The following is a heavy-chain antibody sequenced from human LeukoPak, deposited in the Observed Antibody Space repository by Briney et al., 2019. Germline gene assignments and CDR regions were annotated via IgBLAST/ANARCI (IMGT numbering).Heavy chain of an antibody. CDR1: GYTFTGYY. Sequence: GASVKVSCKASGYTFTGYYMHWVRQAPGQGLEWMGWISAYNGNTNYAQKLQGRVTMTTDTSTSTAYMELRSLRSDDTAVYYCARDPSIAVAGIDYWGQGTLVTVSS. CDR3: ARDPSIAVAGIDY. CDR2: ISAYNGNT. D-gene: IGHD6-19*01. V-gene: IGHV1-18*04. J-gene: IGHJ4*02.